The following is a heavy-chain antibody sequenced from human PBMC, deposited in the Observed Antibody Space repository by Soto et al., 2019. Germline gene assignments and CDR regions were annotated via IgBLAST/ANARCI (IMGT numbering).Heavy chain of an antibody. Sequence: QVQLQQWGAGLVKPSETLSLSCAVYGRSFSGHSWAWIRQPPGKGLEWIGEINKSGSTYYNPSLKSRVTISTDTSKNQFSLKLSSVSAADTAAYFCARGSGIVALPGELEDVKYDYWGQGTLVNVSS. CDR1: GRSFSGHS. J-gene: IGHJ4*02. CDR2: INKSGST. V-gene: IGHV4-34*01. D-gene: IGHD1-1*01. CDR3: ARGSGIVALPGELEDVKYDY.